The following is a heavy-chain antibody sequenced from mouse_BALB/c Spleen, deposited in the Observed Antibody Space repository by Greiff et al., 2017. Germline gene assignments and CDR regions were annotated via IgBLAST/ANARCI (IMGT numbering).Heavy chain of an antibody. CDR2: INPGSGGT. Sequence: VQLHQSGAELVRPGTSVKVSCKASGYAFTNYLIEWVKQRPGQGLEWIGVINPGSGGTNYNEKFKGKATLTADKSSSTAYMQLSSLTSDDSAVYFCARALLRYFDVWGAGTTVTVSS. CDR3: ARALLRYFDV. D-gene: IGHD1-2*01. V-gene: IGHV1-54*01. J-gene: IGHJ1*01. CDR1: GYAFTNYL.